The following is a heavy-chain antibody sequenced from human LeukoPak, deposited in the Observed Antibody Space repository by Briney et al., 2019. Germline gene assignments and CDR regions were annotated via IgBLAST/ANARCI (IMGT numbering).Heavy chain of an antibody. CDR1: GYTFTTYG. CDR3: ARGPYCSGATCYPQVYDF. V-gene: IGHV1-18*01. Sequence: ASVKASCKASGYTFTTYGISWVRQAPGQGLEWMGWITTYNGNTNYAQKLQGRVTMTTDTSTGTAYMELRSLRSDDTAVYYCARGPYCSGATCYPQVYDFWGQGSLVAVSS. D-gene: IGHD2-15*01. J-gene: IGHJ4*02. CDR2: ITTYNGNT.